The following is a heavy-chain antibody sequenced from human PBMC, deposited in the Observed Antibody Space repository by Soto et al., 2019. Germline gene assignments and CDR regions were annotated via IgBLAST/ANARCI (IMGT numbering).Heavy chain of an antibody. CDR2: ISPDGSVT. D-gene: IGHD1-26*01. J-gene: IGHJ3*02. CDR1: GYTFSRHW. Sequence: EVQLVESGGGLVQPGGSLRLSCAASGYTFSRHWIHWVRQAPGQGPVGVSRISPDGSVTDYADFVEGRFIISRDNAKNTLYLQMSSLRAEDTAVYYCARPRSMSSSGFDIWGQGTMVIVSS. CDR3: ARPRSMSSSGFDI. V-gene: IGHV3-74*01.